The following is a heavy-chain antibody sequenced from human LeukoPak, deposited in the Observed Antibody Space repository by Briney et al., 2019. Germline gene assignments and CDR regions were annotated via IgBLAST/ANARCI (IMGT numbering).Heavy chain of an antibody. CDR2: VNPGDSVV. J-gene: IGHJ4*02. V-gene: IGHV5-51*04. Sequence: GESLKISCEGSEYTFSNLWIAWVRQTPGRGLECLGVVNPGDSVVRYGPSVRSPSLPGRVTISADTPYNPAYLQWSSLKASDTAMYYCATKAGGTHFDLWGQGTLVSV. D-gene: IGHD2-8*02. CDR3: ATKAGGTHFDL. CDR1: EYTFSNLW.